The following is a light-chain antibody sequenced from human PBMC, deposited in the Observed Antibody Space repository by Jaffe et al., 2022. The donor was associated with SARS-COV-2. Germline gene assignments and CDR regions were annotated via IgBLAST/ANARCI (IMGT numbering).Light chain of an antibody. V-gene: IGLV1-40*01. Sequence: QSVLTQPPSVSGAPGQGVTISCTGSSSNIGAGYDVHWYQQLPGTAPKLLIYANSNRPSGVPDRFSGSKSGTSASLAISGLQADDEAHYYCQSYDSRLSGSVVFGGGTKVTVL. CDR3: QSYDSRLSGSVV. J-gene: IGLJ2*01. CDR1: SSNIGAGYD. CDR2: ANS.